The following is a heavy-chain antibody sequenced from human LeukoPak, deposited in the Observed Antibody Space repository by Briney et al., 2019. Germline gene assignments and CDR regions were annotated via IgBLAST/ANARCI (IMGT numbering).Heavy chain of an antibody. CDR2: INHSGST. V-gene: IGHV4-34*01. Sequence: SETLSLTCAVYGGSFSGYYWSWIRQPPGKGLEWIGEINHSGSTNYNPSPKSRVTISVDTSKNQFPLKLSSVTAADTAVYYCARGRGYCSSTSCYITRYFDYWGQGTLVTVSS. CDR1: GGSFSGYY. CDR3: ARGRGYCSSTSCYITRYFDY. J-gene: IGHJ4*02. D-gene: IGHD2-2*02.